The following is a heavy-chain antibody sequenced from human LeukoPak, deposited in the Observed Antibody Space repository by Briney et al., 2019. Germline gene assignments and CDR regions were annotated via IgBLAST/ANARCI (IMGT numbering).Heavy chain of an antibody. V-gene: IGHV4-34*01. CDR3: ARVRDFWSGYYRSFWVNWFDP. CDR1: SGSFSGYY. CDR2: INHSGST. Sequence: SETLSLTCAVFSGSFSGYYWSWIRQPPGKGLEWIGEINHSGSTNYNPSLKSRVTISVDTSKNQFSLKLSSVTAADTAVYYCARVRDFWSGYYRSFWVNWFDPWGQGTLVTVSS. D-gene: IGHD3-3*01. J-gene: IGHJ5*02.